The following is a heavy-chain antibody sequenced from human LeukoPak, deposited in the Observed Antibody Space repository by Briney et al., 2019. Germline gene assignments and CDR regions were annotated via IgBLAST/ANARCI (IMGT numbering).Heavy chain of an antibody. CDR3: AKGGEDSGYNSHFDS. V-gene: IGHV3-23*01. CDR1: GFPFKYYA. CDR2: ISGSGGSR. Sequence: GGSLKVSCATSGFPFKYYALGWVRQAPGKGLEWVSLISGSGGSRYYGDSVTGRFTISRDNSKNSVYLGMSSLSAGDTAVYYCAKGGEDSGYNSHFDSWGQGTLVIVSS. D-gene: IGHD5-24*01. J-gene: IGHJ4*02.